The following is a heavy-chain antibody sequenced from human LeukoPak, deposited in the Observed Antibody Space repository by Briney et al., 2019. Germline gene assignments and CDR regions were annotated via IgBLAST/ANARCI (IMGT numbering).Heavy chain of an antibody. CDR2: IKQDGSEK. D-gene: IGHD4-17*01. Sequence: GGSLRLSCAASGFTFSSYWMSWVRQAPGKGLEWVANIKQDGSEKYYVDSVKGRFTISRDNAKNSLYLQMNSLRAEDTAVYYCARAPRAHDYGDYSGPYYYYGMDVWGQGTTVTVSS. V-gene: IGHV3-7*01. CDR1: GFTFSSYW. J-gene: IGHJ6*02. CDR3: ARAPRAHDYGDYSGPYYYYGMDV.